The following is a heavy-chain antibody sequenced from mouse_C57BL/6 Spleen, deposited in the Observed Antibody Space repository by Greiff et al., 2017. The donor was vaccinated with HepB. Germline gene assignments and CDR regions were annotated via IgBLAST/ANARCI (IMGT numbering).Heavy chain of an antibody. D-gene: IGHD1-1*01. CDR1: GYSITSGYY. CDR2: ISYDGSN. CDR3: DRDPGTVVDYFDY. J-gene: IGHJ2*01. Sequence: ESGPGLVKPSQSLSLTCSVTGYSITSGYYWNWIRQFPGNKLEWMGYISYDGSNNYNPSLKNRLSITRDPSKNQFFLKLNSVTTEDTATYYCDRDPGTVVDYFDYWGQGTTLTVSS. V-gene: IGHV3-6*01.